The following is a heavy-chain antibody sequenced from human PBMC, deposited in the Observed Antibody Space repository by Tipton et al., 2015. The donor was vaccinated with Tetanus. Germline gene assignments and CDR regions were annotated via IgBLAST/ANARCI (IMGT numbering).Heavy chain of an antibody. Sequence: SLRLSCAASGFTFTNYGFHWVRQAPGKGLEWVALRLYDGSHKDYADSVKGRFTISRDNSKNTLYLQMNSLRVEDTAVYYCARDFEWSFDYWGQGTLVTVSS. J-gene: IGHJ4*02. CDR1: GFTFTNYG. CDR2: RLYDGSHK. D-gene: IGHD3-3*01. CDR3: ARDFEWSFDY. V-gene: IGHV3-33*01.